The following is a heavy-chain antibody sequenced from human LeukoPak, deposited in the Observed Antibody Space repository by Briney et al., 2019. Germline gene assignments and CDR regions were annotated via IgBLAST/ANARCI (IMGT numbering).Heavy chain of an antibody. CDR2: IYYSGNA. D-gene: IGHD5/OR15-5a*01. Sequence: GSLRLSCAASGFTFSSYAMTWVRRAPGKGLEWIGNIYYSGNAYYNPSFRSRITISVDTSKNEFSLRLTSVTAADTAVYYCARDCIVSFYYYCMDVWGKGTTVTVSS. J-gene: IGHJ6*03. CDR3: ARDCIVSFYYYCMDV. V-gene: IGHV4-4*02. CDR1: GFTFSSYA.